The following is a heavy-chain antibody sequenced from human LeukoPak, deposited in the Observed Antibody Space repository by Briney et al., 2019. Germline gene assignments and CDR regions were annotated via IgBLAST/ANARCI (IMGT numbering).Heavy chain of an antibody. CDR3: VTFRIAVAGTLDY. CDR2: FDPEDGET. J-gene: IGHJ4*02. V-gene: IGHV1-24*01. CDR1: GYTLTELS. Sequence: ASVKVSCKVSGYTLTELSIHWVRQAPGKGLEWMGGFDPEDGETIYAQRFQGRVTMTEDTSTDTAYMELSGLRSEDTAVYYCVTFRIAVAGTLDYWGLGTLVTVSS. D-gene: IGHD6-19*01.